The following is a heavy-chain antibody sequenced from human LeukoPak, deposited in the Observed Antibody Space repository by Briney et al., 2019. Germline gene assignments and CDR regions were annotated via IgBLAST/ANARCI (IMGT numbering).Heavy chain of an antibody. D-gene: IGHD3-22*01. J-gene: IGHJ2*01. CDR1: GGSISSYY. CDR3: ARHSRAHYYDSSGYYPLWYFDL. Sequence: PSETLSLTCTVSGGSISSYYWSWIRQPPGKGLEWIGYFYYSGSTNYNPSLKSRVTISVDTSKNQFSLKLSSVTAADTAVYYCARHSRAHYYDSSGYYPLWYFDLWGRGTLVTVSS. V-gene: IGHV4-59*08. CDR2: FYYSGST.